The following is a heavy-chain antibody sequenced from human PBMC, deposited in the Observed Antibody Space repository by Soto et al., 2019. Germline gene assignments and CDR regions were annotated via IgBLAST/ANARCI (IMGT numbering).Heavy chain of an antibody. CDR1: GFSLSTSGVG. J-gene: IGHJ6*02. CDR3: ARPSCTNGVCYTGRTGSYYYSMDV. D-gene: IGHD2-8*01. Sequence: SGPTLVNPTQTLTLTCTFSGFSLSTSGVGVGWIRQPPGKALEWLALIYWNDDKRYSPSLKSRLTITKDTSKNQVVLTMTNMDPVDTATYYSARPSCTNGVCYTGRTGSYYYSMDVWGQGTRVTVAS. V-gene: IGHV2-5*01. CDR2: IYWNDDK.